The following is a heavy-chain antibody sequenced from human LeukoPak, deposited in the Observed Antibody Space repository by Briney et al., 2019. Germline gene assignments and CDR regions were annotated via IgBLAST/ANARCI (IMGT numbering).Heavy chain of an antibody. CDR2: VSHDGSSK. CDR1: GFTLSFNV. V-gene: IGHV3-30*18. CDR3: VQDKSNSWSFDN. Sequence: PGGSLRLSCTASGFTLSFNVIHWVRQAPGKGLEWVSRVSHDGSSKQYLDSVKGRFTISRDNSKNTVYLQMGSLRAEDTAVYYCVQDKSNSWSFDNWGQGTLVTVSS. J-gene: IGHJ4*02. D-gene: IGHD2/OR15-2a*01.